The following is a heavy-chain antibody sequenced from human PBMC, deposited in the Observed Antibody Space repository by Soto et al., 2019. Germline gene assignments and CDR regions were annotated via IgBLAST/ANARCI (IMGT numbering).Heavy chain of an antibody. D-gene: IGHD6-13*01. CDR3: ARAKRIAAAGQIDY. CDR2: IIPILGIA. V-gene: IGHV1-69*02. CDR1: GGTFSSYT. Sequence: QVQLVQSGAAVKKPGSSVKVSCKASGGTFSSYTISWVRQAPGQGLEWMGRIIPILGIANYAQKFQGRVTITADKSTSTAYMELSSLRSEDTAVYYCARAKRIAAAGQIDYWGQGTLVTVSS. J-gene: IGHJ4*02.